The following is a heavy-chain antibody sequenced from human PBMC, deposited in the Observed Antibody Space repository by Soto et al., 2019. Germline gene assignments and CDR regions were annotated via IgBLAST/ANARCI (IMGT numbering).Heavy chain of an antibody. CDR3: GRGRSGELVVFY. CDR1: GYTFTGYY. V-gene: IGHV1-2*02. J-gene: IGHJ4*02. D-gene: IGHD1-7*01. CDR2: ISPKSGGT. Sequence: QVQLVQSGAEVKESGASVKVSCKASGYTFTGYYIHWVRQAPGQGLEWVGEISPKSGGTRYAQKFQGMVTMTKDTSINTVYMELSNLSPDDTAVYYCGRGRSGELVVFYWGQGTLVTVHS.